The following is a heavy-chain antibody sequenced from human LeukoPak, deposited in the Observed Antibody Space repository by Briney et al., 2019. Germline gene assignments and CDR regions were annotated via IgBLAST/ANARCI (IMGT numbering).Heavy chain of an antibody. CDR1: GFTFSSYG. CDR2: IRYDGSNK. D-gene: IGHD6-13*01. CDR3: ARDRSDSSSWPYYMDV. V-gene: IGHV3-30*02. Sequence: GGSLRLSCAASGFTFSSYGMHWVRQAPGKGLEWVAFIRYDGSNKYYADSVKGRFTISRDNSKNTLYLQMNSLRAEDTAVYYCARDRSDSSSWPYYMDVWGKGTTVTVSS. J-gene: IGHJ6*03.